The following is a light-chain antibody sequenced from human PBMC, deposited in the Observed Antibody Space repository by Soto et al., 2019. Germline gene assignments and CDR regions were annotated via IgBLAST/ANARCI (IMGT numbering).Light chain of an antibody. V-gene: IGLV1-44*01. CDR3: AAWDDSLNGPV. CDR1: NSNIGGNT. CDR2: SNN. Sequence: QSVLTQPPSASGTPGQTVTISCSGSNSNIGGNTVSWYQQLPGTAPKLLIYSNNQRPSGVPDRFSGSKSGTSASLAISGLQSDDEAEYYCAAWDDSLNGPVFGGGTKLTVL. J-gene: IGLJ2*01.